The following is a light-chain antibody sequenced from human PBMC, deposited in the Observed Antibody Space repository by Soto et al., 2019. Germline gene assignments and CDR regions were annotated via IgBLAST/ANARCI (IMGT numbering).Light chain of an antibody. Sequence: EIQLTQSQGTLSFSPGERANLGCRPSQTVRNNYLAWYQQKPGQAPRLLIYDASSRATGIPDRFSGSGSGTEFTLSASSLQSEDFAAYYCQPCNNWGITFRVGTRLEIK. CDR2: DAS. CDR3: QPCNNWGIT. J-gene: IGKJ5*01. CDR1: QTVRNNY. V-gene: IGKV3D-20*02.